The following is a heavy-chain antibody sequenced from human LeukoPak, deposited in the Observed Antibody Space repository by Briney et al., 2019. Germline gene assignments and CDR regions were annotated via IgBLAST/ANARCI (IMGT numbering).Heavy chain of an antibody. J-gene: IGHJ4*02. Sequence: SQTLSLTCTVSGGSISSGDYYWSWIRQPPGKGLEWIGYIYYSGSTYYNPSLKNRFTISLDTSKNQFSLELSSVTAADTAVYYCARGANYYGSGSPLDYWGQGTLVTVSS. D-gene: IGHD3-10*01. V-gene: IGHV4-30-4*01. CDR3: ARGANYYGSGSPLDY. CDR1: GGSISSGDYY. CDR2: IYYSGST.